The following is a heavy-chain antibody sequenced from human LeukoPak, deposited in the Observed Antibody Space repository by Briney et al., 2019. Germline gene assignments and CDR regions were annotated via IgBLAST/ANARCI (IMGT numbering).Heavy chain of an antibody. CDR2: ISAYNGNT. CDR3: ARAEVVGSGYYYYGMDV. V-gene: IGHV1-18*01. CDR1: GYTFTSYS. Sequence: VASVKVSCKASGYTFTSYSISWVRQAPGQGLEWMGWISAYNGNTNYAQKLQGRVTMTTDTSTSTAYMELRSLRSDDTAVYYCARAEVVGSGYYYYGMDVWGQGTTVTVSS. J-gene: IGHJ6*02. D-gene: IGHD3-10*01.